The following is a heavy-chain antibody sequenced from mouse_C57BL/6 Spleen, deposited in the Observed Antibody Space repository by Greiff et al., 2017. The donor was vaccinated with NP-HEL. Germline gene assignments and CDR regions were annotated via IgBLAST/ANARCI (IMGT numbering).Heavy chain of an antibody. V-gene: IGHV1-7*01. CDR3: ARSEDYGYYAMDY. J-gene: IGHJ4*01. D-gene: IGHD2-4*01. CDR1: GYTFTSYW. CDR2: INPSSGYT. Sequence: LVESGAELAKPGASVKLSCKASGYTFTSYWMHWVKQRPGQGLEWIGYINPSSGYTKYNQKFKNKATLTADKSSSPAYMQQINLRYENSAVYYCARSEDYGYYAMDYWGQGTSVTVSS.